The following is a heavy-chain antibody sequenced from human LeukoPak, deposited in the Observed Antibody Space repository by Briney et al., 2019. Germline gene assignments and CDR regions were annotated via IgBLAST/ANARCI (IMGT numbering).Heavy chain of an antibody. CDR2: INPNSGGT. V-gene: IGHV1-2*06. CDR1: GYTFTDYY. CDR3: ARGEWLLHY. Sequence: ASVKVSCKAPGYTFTDYYIHWVRQAPGQGLEWMGRINPNSGGTNSAQKFQGRVTMTRDTSISTAYMELSRLRSDDSAVYYCARGEWLLHYWGQGILVTVSS. J-gene: IGHJ4*02. D-gene: IGHD5-18*01.